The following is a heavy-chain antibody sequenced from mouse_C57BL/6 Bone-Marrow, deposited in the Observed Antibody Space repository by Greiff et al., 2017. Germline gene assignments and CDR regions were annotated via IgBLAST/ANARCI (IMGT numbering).Heavy chain of an antibody. CDR2: ISYDGSN. D-gene: IGHD2-3*01. V-gene: IGHV3-6*01. CDR1: GYSITSGYY. J-gene: IGHJ2*01. Sequence: EVKLQESGPGLVKPSQSLSLTCSVTGYSITSGYYWNWIRQFPGNKLEWMGYISYDGSNNYNPSLKNRISITRDTSKNQFFLKLNSVTTEDTATYYCARVGTTDYWGQGTTLTVSS. CDR3: ARVGTTDY.